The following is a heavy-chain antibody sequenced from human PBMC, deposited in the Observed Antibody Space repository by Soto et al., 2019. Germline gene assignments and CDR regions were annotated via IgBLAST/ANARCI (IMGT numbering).Heavy chain of an antibody. Sequence: EVQLVESGGGLVQSGGSLRLSCAASGFTFSSYWMHWVRQAPGKGLVWVSRINSDGSSTSYADSVKGRFTISRDNAKNTLYLQMNSLSVEDTAVYYCARGYSSSRYFDYWGQGTLVTVSS. V-gene: IGHV3-74*01. CDR1: GFTFSSYW. D-gene: IGHD6-13*01. CDR2: INSDGSST. CDR3: ARGYSSSRYFDY. J-gene: IGHJ4*02.